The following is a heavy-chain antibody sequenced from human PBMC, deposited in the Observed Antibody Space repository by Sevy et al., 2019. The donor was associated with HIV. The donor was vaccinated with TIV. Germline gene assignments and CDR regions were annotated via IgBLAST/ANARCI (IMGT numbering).Heavy chain of an antibody. Sequence: GGSLRLSCAASGFTFSSYRMTWVRQAQGKGLEWVSCISSTSGYINYADSVKGRVTISRDNAKNLLYLQMDSLRSEDTVVYYCASAVLEISTWSSDYWGQGTLVTVSS. CDR1: GFTFSSYR. V-gene: IGHV3-21*01. D-gene: IGHD1-1*01. CDR2: ISSTSGYI. J-gene: IGHJ4*02. CDR3: ASAVLEISTWSSDY.